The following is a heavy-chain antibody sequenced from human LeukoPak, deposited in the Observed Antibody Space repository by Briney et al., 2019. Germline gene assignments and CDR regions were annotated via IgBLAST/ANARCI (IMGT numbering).Heavy chain of an antibody. CDR2: ISAYNGNT. V-gene: IGHV1-18*01. CDR1: GGSFSSYA. CDR3: ALRGSMIDY. J-gene: IGHJ4*02. Sequence: GASVKVSCKASGGSFSSYAINWVRQAPGQGLEWMGWISAYNGNTNYAQKLQGRVTMTTDTSTSTAYMELRSLRSDDTAVYYCALRGSMIDYWGQGTLVTVSS.